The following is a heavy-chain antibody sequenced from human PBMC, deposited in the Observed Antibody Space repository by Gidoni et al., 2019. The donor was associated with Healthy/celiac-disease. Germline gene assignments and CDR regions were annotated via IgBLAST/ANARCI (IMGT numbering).Heavy chain of an antibody. CDR3: ARGMYSSGWYGYFQH. D-gene: IGHD6-19*01. J-gene: IGHJ1*01. V-gene: IGHV4-39*01. CDR1: GGSISSSSYY. CDR2: IYYSGST. Sequence: QLQLQESGPGLVKPSETLSLTCTVSGGSISSSSYYWGWIRQPPGKGLEWIGSIYYSGSTYYNPSLKSRVTISVDTSKNQFSLKLSSVTAADTAVYYCARGMYSSGWYGYFQHWGQGTLVTVSS.